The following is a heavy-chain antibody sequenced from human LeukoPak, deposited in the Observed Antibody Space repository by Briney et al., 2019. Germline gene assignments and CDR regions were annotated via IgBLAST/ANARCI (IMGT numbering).Heavy chain of an antibody. CDR2: IKEDGSET. D-gene: IGHD2-8*02. J-gene: IGHJ4*02. CDR3: ARDGGWWRFDF. Sequence: GGSLRLSCVASGLNFNSRWMDWVRRAPGQGLEWVASIKEDGSETHYVNSVRGRFTISRDNDKNSLYLQMNNLRAEDTAMYYCARDGGWWRFDFWGQGALVTVSS. V-gene: IGHV3-7*03. CDR1: GLNFNSRW.